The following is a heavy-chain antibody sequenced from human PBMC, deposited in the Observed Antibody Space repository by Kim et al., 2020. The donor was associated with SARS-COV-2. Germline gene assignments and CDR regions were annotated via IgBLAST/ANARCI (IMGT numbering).Heavy chain of an antibody. D-gene: IGHD6-13*01. Sequence: AQKFQGRVTMTRDTSTSTVYMELSSLRSEDTAVYYCARRIAAAGANAFDIWGQGTMVTVSS. CDR3: ARRIAAAGANAFDI. J-gene: IGHJ3*02. V-gene: IGHV1-46*01.